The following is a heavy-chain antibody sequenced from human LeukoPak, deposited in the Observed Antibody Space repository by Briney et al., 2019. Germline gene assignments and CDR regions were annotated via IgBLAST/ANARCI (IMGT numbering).Heavy chain of an antibody. J-gene: IGHJ4*02. CDR2: IKSKTDGGTT. Sequence: GGSLRLSCAASGFTFSNAWMSWVRQAPGKGLEWVGRIKSKTDGGTTDYAAPVKGSFTISRDDSKNTLYLQMNSLKTEDTAVYHCTTRIPDLWNYGDYAGYWGQGTLVTVAS. D-gene: IGHD1-7*01. CDR1: GFTFSNAW. CDR3: TTRIPDLWNYGDYAGY. V-gene: IGHV3-15*01.